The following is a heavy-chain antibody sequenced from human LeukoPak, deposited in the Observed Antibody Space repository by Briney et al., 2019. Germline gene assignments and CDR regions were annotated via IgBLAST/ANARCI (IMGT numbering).Heavy chain of an antibody. CDR2: ISASGGST. J-gene: IGHJ4*02. CDR1: GFTFISYA. V-gene: IGHV3-23*01. Sequence: TGGSLRLSCAVSGFTFISYAMSRVRQAPGKGLEWVSVISASGGSTYYANSVKDRFTISRDNSKNTLYLQMNSLRAEDTAVYHCANGGYSGYDPVDYWGQGTLVTVSS. CDR3: ANGGYSGYDPVDY. D-gene: IGHD5-12*01.